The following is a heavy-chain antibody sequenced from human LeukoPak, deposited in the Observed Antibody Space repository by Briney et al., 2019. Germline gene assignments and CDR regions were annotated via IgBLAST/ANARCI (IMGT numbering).Heavy chain of an antibody. J-gene: IGHJ4*02. CDR1: GGSISSGDYY. V-gene: IGHV4-30-4*08. CDR3: ARERVDRGRGPDY. D-gene: IGHD5-12*01. Sequence: SETLSLTCTVSGGSISSGDYYWSWIRQPPGKGLEWIGYIYYSGSTYYNPSLKSRVTISVDTSKNQFSLKLSSVTAADTAVYYCARERVDRGRGPDYWGQGTLVTVSS. CDR2: IYYSGST.